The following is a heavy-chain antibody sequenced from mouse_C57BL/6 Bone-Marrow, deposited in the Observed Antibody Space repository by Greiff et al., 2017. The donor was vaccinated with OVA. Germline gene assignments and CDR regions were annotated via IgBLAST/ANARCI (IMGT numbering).Heavy chain of an antibody. CDR3: ARQGDYYGSWSYWYFDV. D-gene: IGHD1-1*01. J-gene: IGHJ1*03. Sequence: EVKLVESGGGLVKPGGSLKLSCAASGFTFSSYTMSWVRQTPEKRLEWVATISGGGGNTYYPDSVKGRFTISRDNAKNTMYLQMSSLRSKDTALYDYARQGDYYGSWSYWYFDVWGTGTTVTVSS. CDR1: GFTFSSYT. CDR2: ISGGGGNT. V-gene: IGHV5-9*01.